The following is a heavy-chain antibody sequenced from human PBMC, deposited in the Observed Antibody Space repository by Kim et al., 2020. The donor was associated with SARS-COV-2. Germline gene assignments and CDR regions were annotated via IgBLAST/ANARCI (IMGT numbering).Heavy chain of an antibody. CDR1: GYTFTSYA. Sequence: ASVKVSCKASGYTFTSYAMHWVRQAPGQRLEWMGWINAGNGNTKYSQKFQGRVTITRDTSASTAYMELSSLRSEDTAVYYCARSRSVAVAGRGYWFDPWGQGTLVTVSS. J-gene: IGHJ5*02. CDR3: ARSRSVAVAGRGYWFDP. D-gene: IGHD6-19*01. CDR2: INAGNGNT. V-gene: IGHV1-3*01.